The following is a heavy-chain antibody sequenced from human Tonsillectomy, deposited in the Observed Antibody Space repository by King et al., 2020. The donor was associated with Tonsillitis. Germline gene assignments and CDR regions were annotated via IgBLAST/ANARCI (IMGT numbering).Heavy chain of an antibody. J-gene: IGHJ6*03. Sequence: VQLVESGAEVKKPGSSMKVSCKASGGTFNSHVINWVRQAPGQGLEWMGGINPVFGTTNYAQRFQGRVTITADKSTSIAYMEVSSLRFEDTAVYYCARTGTSASVYYYMDVWGEGTTVTVSS. CDR2: INPVFGTT. D-gene: IGHD1-7*01. CDR3: ARTGTSASVYYYMDV. V-gene: IGHV1-69*06. CDR1: GGTFNSHV.